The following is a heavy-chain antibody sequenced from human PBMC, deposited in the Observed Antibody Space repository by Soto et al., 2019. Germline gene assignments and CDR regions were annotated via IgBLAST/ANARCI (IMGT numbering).Heavy chain of an antibody. V-gene: IGHV3-30-3*01. J-gene: IGHJ4*02. D-gene: IGHD3-16*02. Sequence: QVQLVESGGGVVQPGRSLRLSCAASGFTFSNYALHWVRQAPGKGLEWVALISSDGSNKYYTDSVKGRFTISRDNSKNPLYLQMSSLRDGDTAVYHCARGYRIIDYWGQGPLVTVSS. CDR3: ARGYRIIDY. CDR2: ISSDGSNK. CDR1: GFTFSNYA.